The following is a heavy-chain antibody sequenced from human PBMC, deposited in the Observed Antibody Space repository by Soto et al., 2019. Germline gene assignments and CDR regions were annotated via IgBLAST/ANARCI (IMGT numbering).Heavy chain of an antibody. CDR2: IYWDDDK. D-gene: IGHD3-22*01. V-gene: IGHV2-5*02. CDR1: GFSLSTSGVG. CDR3: AHLPWYYYDSSGYYDY. Sequence: QITLKESGPTLVKPTQTLTLTCTFSGFSLSTSGVGVGWIRQPPGKALEWLALIYWDDDKRYSPSLKSRLTLTXXTXKXXVVLTMTTTDPVDTATYYCAHLPWYYYDSSGYYDYWGQGILVTVSS. J-gene: IGHJ4*02.